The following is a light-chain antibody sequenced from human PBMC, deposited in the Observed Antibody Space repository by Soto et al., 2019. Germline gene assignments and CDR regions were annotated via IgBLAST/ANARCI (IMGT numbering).Light chain of an antibody. CDR3: QQSYSTPRT. V-gene: IGKV1-39*01. CDR2: AAS. J-gene: IGKJ1*01. CDR1: QSISSY. Sequence: DIQMTQSPSSVSASLGDRVTITCRASQSISSYLNWYQQKPGEAPKLLIYAASSLQSGVPSRFSGSGSGTDFTLTISSLQPEDFATYYCQQSYSTPRTFGQGTKVDI.